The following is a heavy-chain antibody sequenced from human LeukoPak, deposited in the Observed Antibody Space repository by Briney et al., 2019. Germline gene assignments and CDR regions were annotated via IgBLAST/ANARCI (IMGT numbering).Heavy chain of an antibody. CDR2: ISWNSGSI. J-gene: IGHJ4*02. Sequence: GRSLRLSCAASGFTFDGYAMHWVRQAPGKGLEWVSGISWNSGSIGYADSVKGRFTISRDNAKNSLYLQMNSLRAEDTALYYCAKDSGGYSFDYWGQGTLVTVSS. CDR1: GFTFDGYA. CDR3: AKDSGGYSFDY. D-gene: IGHD5-12*01. V-gene: IGHV3-9*01.